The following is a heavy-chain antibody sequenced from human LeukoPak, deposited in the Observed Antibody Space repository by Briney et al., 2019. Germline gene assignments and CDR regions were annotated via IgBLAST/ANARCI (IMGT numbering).Heavy chain of an antibody. V-gene: IGHV1-46*01. J-gene: IGHJ6*02. CDR3: ASAPGHSYGYHSYYGMDV. D-gene: IGHD5-18*01. CDR2: INPSGGST. CDR1: GYTFTSYY. Sequence: PWASVKVSCKASGYTFTSYYMHWVRQAPGQGLEWMGIINPSGGSTSYAQKFQGRVTMTRDTSTRTVYMELSSLRSEDTAVYYCASAPGHSYGYHSYYGMDVWGQGTTVTVSS.